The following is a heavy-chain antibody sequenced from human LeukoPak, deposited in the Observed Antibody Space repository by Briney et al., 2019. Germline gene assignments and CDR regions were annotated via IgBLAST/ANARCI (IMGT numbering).Heavy chain of an antibody. CDR1: GGSISTYY. CDR3: ARGSTIVVFDY. J-gene: IGHJ4*02. CDR2: IYTTGTA. D-gene: IGHD2-15*01. V-gene: IGHV4-4*07. Sequence: SETLSLTCTVSGGSISTYYWSWIRQPAGEGLEWIGRIYTTGTANYNPSLKSRVTMSVDTSKNQFPLKLSSVTAADTAVYYCARGSTIVVFDYWGQGTLVTVSS.